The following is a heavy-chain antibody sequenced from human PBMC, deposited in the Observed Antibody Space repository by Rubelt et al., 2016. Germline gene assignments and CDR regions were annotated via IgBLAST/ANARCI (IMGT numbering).Heavy chain of an antibody. V-gene: IGHV3-23*04. J-gene: IGHJ4*02. CDR2: ISDSGDGT. D-gene: IGHD2-2*01. Sequence: EVQLVESGGGLVQPGGSLKLSCAASGFTFSSYAMTWVRQAPGKGLDWMSLISDSGDGTYSADSVKGRFIISRDNSKNTLYLQMNSLRAEDTAVYYCAKESRDCSSSSCYGTLDYWGQGTLVTVSS. CDR3: AKESRDCSSSSCYGTLDY. CDR1: GFTFSSYA.